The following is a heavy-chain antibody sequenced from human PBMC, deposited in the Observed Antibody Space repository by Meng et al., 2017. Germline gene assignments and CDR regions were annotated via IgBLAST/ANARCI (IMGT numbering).Heavy chain of an antibody. J-gene: IGHJ4*02. CDR1: GYTFTIYA. D-gene: IGHD1-26*01. CDR2: INTNTGNP. CDR3: ARENRWEPPDY. V-gene: IGHV7-4-1*02. Sequence: LVLCGAELKKPGAAVKVSGKAFGYTFTIYAMNWVRQAPGQGLEWMGWINTNTGNPTYAQGFTGRFVFSLDTSVSTAYLQISSLKAEDTAVYYCARENRWEPPDYWGQGTLVTVSS.